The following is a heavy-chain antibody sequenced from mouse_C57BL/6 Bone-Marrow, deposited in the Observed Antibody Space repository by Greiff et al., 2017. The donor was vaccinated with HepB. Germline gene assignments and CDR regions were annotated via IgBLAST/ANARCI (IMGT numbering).Heavy chain of an antibody. CDR3: ASSPWFAY. J-gene: IGHJ3*01. CDR2: LDPEDGDT. CDR1: GFNITDYY. Sequence: VQLQQSGAELVKPGASVKLSCTASGFNITDYYMHWVKQRTEKGLEWIGRLDPEDGDTKYAPKFQGKATITADTSSNTAYRQLTSLTSEDTAVYYVASSPWFAYWGQGTLVTVSA. D-gene: IGHD6-1*01. V-gene: IGHV14-2*01.